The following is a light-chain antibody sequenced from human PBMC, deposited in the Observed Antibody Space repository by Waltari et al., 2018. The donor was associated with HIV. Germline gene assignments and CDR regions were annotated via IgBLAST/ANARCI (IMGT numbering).Light chain of an antibody. CDR1: NIGSKN. J-gene: IGLJ2*01. CDR2: RDT. V-gene: IGLV3-9*01. Sequence: SYDLTQPLSVSVALGQTARVTCAGNNIGSKNVHWYQQKPGQAPVLVIYRDTNRPSGIPERFSGSNSGNTATRTISRAQAGDEADYYCQVWDSSTAVFGGGTKLTVL. CDR3: QVWDSSTAV.